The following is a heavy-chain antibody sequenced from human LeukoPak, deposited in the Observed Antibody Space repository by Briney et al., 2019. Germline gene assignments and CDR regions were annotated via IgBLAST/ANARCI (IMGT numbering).Heavy chain of an antibody. Sequence: GASVKVSCKASGYTFTGYYMHWVRQAPGQGLEWMGRIIPILGIANYAQKFQGRVTITADKSTSTAYMELSSLRSEDTAVYYCARDLGYYYDSSGYPPDYWGQGTLVTVSS. CDR2: IIPILGIA. V-gene: IGHV1-69*04. D-gene: IGHD3-22*01. J-gene: IGHJ4*02. CDR1: GYTFTGYY. CDR3: ARDLGYYYDSSGYPPDY.